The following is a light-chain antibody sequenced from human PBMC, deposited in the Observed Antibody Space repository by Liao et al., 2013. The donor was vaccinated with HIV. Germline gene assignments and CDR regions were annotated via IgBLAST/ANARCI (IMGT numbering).Light chain of an antibody. V-gene: IGLV3-27*01. J-gene: IGLJ2*01. Sequence: SYELTQPPSMSVSPGQTASIPCSGDSLGDKHVSWYQQRPGQAPVLVIYKDSERPSGIPERFSGSSSGTTVTLTISGAQVEDEADYYCYSAADNNLVVFGGGTKLTVL. CDR1: SLGDKH. CDR3: YSAADNNLVV. CDR2: KDS.